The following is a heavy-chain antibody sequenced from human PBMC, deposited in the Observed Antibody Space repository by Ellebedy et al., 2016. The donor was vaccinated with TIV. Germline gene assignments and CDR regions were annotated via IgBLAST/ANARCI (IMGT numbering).Heavy chain of an antibody. CDR1: GFTFSSYW. Sequence: GESLKISCGASGFTFSSYWMHWVRQAPGKGLVWVARINRDGGGIRYADSVEGRFTISRDNSKNTLYLQMNSLRAEDTAVYYCARSYSSGWSSPYYYYGMDVWGQGTTVTVSS. D-gene: IGHD6-19*01. CDR2: INRDGGGI. CDR3: ARSYSSGWSSPYYYYGMDV. J-gene: IGHJ6*02. V-gene: IGHV3-74*01.